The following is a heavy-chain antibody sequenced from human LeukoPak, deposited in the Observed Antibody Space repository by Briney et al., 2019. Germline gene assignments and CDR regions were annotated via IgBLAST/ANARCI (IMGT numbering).Heavy chain of an antibody. CDR3: ARGFCTHEICQVFTN. Sequence: SETLSLTCTVSGGAVNIYYWSWIRQTPGKGLEWIGYISHSGYSDYAPSLKSRATMSLDTSKNQFSLKLSSVTAADTALYYCARGFCTHEICQVFTNWGQGTLVTVSS. V-gene: IGHV4-59*02. J-gene: IGHJ4*02. D-gene: IGHD2-8*01. CDR2: ISHSGYS. CDR1: GGAVNIYY.